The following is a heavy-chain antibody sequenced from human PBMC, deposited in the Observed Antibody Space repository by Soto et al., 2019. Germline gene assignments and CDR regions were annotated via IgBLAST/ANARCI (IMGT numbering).Heavy chain of an antibody. D-gene: IGHD5-18*01. CDR3: AAHRGSTYGPLDY. CDR1: CGFLRKNKL. V-gene: IGHV4-4*02. Sequence: PSGTPSPTCAFSCGFLRKNKLWTWGRQVPGKGLEWIGEIYHSSSTNYNPSLKSRVTISVDKSKNLFSLRLTSMTAADTAMYFCAAHRGSTYGPLDYWGQGTLVTVSS. J-gene: IGHJ4*02. CDR2: IYHSSST.